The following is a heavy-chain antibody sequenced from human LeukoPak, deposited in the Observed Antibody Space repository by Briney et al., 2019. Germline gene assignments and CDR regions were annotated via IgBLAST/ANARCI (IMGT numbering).Heavy chain of an antibody. CDR1: GGTFSSYT. V-gene: IGHV1-69*04. Sequence: ASVKVSCKASGGTFSSYTISWVRQAPGQGLEWMGRIIPILGIANYAQKFQGRVTITADKSTSTAYMELSSLRSEDTAVYYCAREEDIVVVPAARLSSYFDYRGQGTLVTVSS. CDR3: AREEDIVVVPAARLSSYFDY. J-gene: IGHJ4*02. D-gene: IGHD2-2*01. CDR2: IIPILGIA.